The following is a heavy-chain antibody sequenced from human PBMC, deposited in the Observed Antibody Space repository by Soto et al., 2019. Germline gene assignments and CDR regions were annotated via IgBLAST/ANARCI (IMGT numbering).Heavy chain of an antibody. J-gene: IGHJ6*02. D-gene: IGHD3-10*01. Sequence: VQLLESGGGLVQPGGSLRLSCAASGFTLTTYAMSWVRQPPGKGLEWVSSMNGAGTSTSYADSVKGRFTTSRDNFKNTLFREMNSVRAEDTAVYYCARGGADHYHYGMDVWGQGTTVIVSS. V-gene: IGHV3-23*01. CDR3: ARGGADHYHYGMDV. CDR1: GFTLTTYA. CDR2: MNGAGTST.